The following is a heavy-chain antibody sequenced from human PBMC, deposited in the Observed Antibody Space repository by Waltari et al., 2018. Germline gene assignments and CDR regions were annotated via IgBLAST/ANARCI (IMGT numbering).Heavy chain of an antibody. D-gene: IGHD1-26*01. V-gene: IGHV1-2*02. CDR1: GYAFTSYY. Sequence: QVQLVQSGAEVKKPGASVKVSCKTSGYAFTSYYMHWVRQAPGQGLAWMGWIHPKIGGTNYAQKDQGRITMTRDTSISTVYMELSRLISNDTAVYYCARSYQSGSYSDYWGQGTPVTVSS. CDR2: IHPKIGGT. CDR3: ARSYQSGSYSDY. J-gene: IGHJ4*02.